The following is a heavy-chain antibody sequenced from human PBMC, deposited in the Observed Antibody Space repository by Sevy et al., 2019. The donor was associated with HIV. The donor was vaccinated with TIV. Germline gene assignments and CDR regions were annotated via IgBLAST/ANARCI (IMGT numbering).Heavy chain of an antibody. Sequence: GGSLRLSCAASGFTFSSYWMSWVRQAPGKGLEWVANIKQDGSEKYYVDSVKGRFTISRDNAKNSPYLQMNSLRAEDTAVYYCAREARFWSGQNWFDPWGQGTLVTVSS. CDR1: GFTFSSYW. CDR3: AREARFWSGQNWFDP. D-gene: IGHD3-3*01. J-gene: IGHJ5*02. V-gene: IGHV3-7*03. CDR2: IKQDGSEK.